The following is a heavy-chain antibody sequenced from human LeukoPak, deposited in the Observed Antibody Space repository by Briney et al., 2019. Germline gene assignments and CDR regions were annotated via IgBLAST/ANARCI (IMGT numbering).Heavy chain of an antibody. D-gene: IGHD6-13*01. CDR3: AKSPGSPPYYFDY. J-gene: IGHJ4*02. CDR1: GFTFTSYA. Sequence: GGSLRLSCAASGFTFTSYAMNWVRQAPGKGLEWVSTISGSGSSTYYVDSVKGRFTISRDNSKNTLYLQMNSLRAEDTAVYYCAKSPGSPPYYFDYWGQGTLVTVSS. CDR2: ISGSGSST. V-gene: IGHV3-23*01.